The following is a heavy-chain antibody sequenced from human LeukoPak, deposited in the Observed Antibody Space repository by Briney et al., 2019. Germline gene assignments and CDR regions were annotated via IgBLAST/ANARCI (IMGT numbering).Heavy chain of an antibody. D-gene: IGHD1-26*01. J-gene: IGHJ4*02. CDR3: ARDSGGSYSVEYYFDY. V-gene: IGHV4-4*07. CDR1: GGSISRYY. CDR2: IYTSGST. Sequence: SETLALTCTVSGGSISRYYWSWIRQPAGKGLEWIGRIYTSGSTYYNPSLKSRVTMSVDTSKNQFSLKLSSVTAADTAVYYCARDSGGSYSVEYYFDYWGQGTLVTVSS.